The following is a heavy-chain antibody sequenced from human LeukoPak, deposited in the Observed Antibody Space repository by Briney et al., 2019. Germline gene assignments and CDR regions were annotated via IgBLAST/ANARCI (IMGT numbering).Heavy chain of an antibody. Sequence: SETLSLTCTVSGGSISSYYWSWIRQPPGKGLEWMGYIHYSGSTNYNPSLKSRVTISVDMSKNQFSLKMSSVTAADTAVYYCARRRIGMDSSGWYASGDYYFDNWGQGTLVSVSS. CDR1: GGSISSYY. CDR3: ARRRIGMDSSGWYASGDYYFDN. V-gene: IGHV4-59*01. J-gene: IGHJ4*02. D-gene: IGHD6-19*01. CDR2: IHYSGST.